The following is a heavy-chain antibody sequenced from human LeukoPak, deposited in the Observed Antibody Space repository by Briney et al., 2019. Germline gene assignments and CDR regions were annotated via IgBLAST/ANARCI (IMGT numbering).Heavy chain of an antibody. D-gene: IGHD3-16*01. CDR2: IYTSGST. CDR1: GGSISSGSYY. CDR3: ARYEAGGRYYYYMDV. J-gene: IGHJ6*03. V-gene: IGHV4-61*02. Sequence: SETLSLTCTVSGGSISSGSYYWSWIRQPAGKGLEWIGRIYTSGSTNYNPSLKSRVTISVDTSKNQFSPKLSSVTAADTAVYYCARYEAGGRYYYYMDVWGKGTTVTVSS.